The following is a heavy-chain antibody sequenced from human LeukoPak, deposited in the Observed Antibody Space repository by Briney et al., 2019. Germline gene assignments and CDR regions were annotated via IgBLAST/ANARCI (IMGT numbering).Heavy chain of an antibody. CDR2: INPNSGGT. J-gene: IGHJ4*02. D-gene: IGHD4-11*01. Sequence: ASVKVSCKASGYTFTGYYMHWVRQAPGQGLEWMGWINPNSGGTNYAQKFQGRVTMTRDTSISTAYMELSRLRSDDTAVYYCARSVTVTDYFDYWGQGTLVTVSS. CDR1: GYTFTGYY. V-gene: IGHV1-2*02. CDR3: ARSVTVTDYFDY.